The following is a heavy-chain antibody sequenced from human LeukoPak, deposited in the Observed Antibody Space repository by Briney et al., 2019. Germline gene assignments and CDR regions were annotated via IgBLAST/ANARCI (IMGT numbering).Heavy chain of an antibody. V-gene: IGHV3-11*05. CDR2: ISSSSSYT. J-gene: IGHJ4*03. Sequence: PVGSLRLSCAASGFTFSDHYMSCIRDAPGEGLEWVSYISSSSSYTNSAHSAKGGFTISRDNAKNSLHLHRNSLRAEDTACYSCARDTSLSLRSFDYCGHGAL. CDR1: GFTFSDHY. D-gene: IGHD5/OR15-5a*01. CDR3: ARDTSLSLRSFDY.